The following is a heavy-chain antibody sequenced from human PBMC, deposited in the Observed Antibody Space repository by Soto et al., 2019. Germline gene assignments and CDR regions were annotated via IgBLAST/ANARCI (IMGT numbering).Heavy chain of an antibody. V-gene: IGHV1-18*01. CDR2: ISAYNGNT. CDR3: ARDGWRYCSGGSCLYFDY. D-gene: IGHD2-15*01. Sequence: ASVKVSCKASGYTFTSYGISWVRQAPGQGLEWMGWISAYNGNTSYAQKLQGRVTMTTDTSTSTAYMELRSLRSDDTAVYYCARDGWRYCSGGSCLYFDYWGQATLVTVSS. J-gene: IGHJ4*02. CDR1: GYTFTSYG.